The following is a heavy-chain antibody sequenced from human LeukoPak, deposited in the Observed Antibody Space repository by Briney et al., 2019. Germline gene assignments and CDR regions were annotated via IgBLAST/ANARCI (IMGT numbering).Heavy chain of an antibody. V-gene: IGHV3-33*01. D-gene: IGHD3-10*01. CDR3: ARALDYYGSGSYCNALDY. CDR1: GFTFSSYG. CDR2: IWYDGSNK. Sequence: GGSLRLSCAASGFTFSSYGMHWVRQAPGKGLEWVAVIWYDGSNKYYADSVKGRFTISRDNSKNTLYLQMNSLRAEDTAVYYCARALDYYGSGSYCNALDYWGQGTLVTVSS. J-gene: IGHJ4*02.